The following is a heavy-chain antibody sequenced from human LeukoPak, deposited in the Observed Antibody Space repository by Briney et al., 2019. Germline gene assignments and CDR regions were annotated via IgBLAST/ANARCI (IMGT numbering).Heavy chain of an antibody. V-gene: IGHV1-69*05. D-gene: IGHD3-10*01. J-gene: IGHJ6*03. CDR1: GGTFSSYA. Sequence: SVKVSCKGSGGTFSSYAISWVRQAPAQGLEWMGGIILIFGTANYAQKFQGRITITTDEPTSTAYMELSSLRSEDTAEYYCSSSPSPEIRVRGGIKETYYYYMDVWGKGTTVTVSS. CDR2: IILIFGTA. CDR3: SSSPSPEIRVRGGIKETYYYYMDV.